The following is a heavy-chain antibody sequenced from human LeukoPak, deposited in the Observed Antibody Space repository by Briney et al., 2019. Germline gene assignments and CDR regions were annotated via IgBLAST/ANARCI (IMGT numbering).Heavy chain of an antibody. CDR1: GWTFTHYY. CDR3: ARENPIVVAGS. D-gene: IGHD6-19*01. CDR2: INPNSGGT. J-gene: IGHJ4*02. V-gene: IGHV1-2*06. Sequence: ASVNVSCLACGWTFTHYYLHWVRQAPGQGLEWMGRINPNSGGTNYAQKFQGRVTMTRDTAISTAYMELSRLRSDDTAVYYWARENPIVVAGSWGQGTLVTVSS.